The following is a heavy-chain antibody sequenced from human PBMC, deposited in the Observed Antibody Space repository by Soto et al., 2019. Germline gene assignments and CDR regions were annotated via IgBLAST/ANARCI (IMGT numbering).Heavy chain of an antibody. CDR1: GYRFNLYY. CDR3: ARGATWYEH. CDR2: IDPNIGVT. J-gene: IGHJ1*01. D-gene: IGHD6-13*01. Sequence: QVHLVQSGAEVRKPGASVKVSCRASGYRFNLYYMHWVRQAPGEGLEWMGWIDPNIGVTHYAQRFQGRVTMNRDTSISTVYMELSSLTSDDTAIYFCARGATWYEHWGQGTLVSV. V-gene: IGHV1-2*02.